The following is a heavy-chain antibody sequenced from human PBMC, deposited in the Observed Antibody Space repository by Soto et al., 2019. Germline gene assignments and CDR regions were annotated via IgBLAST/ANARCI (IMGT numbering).Heavy chain of an antibody. D-gene: IGHD2-15*01. CDR1: GLTFSLYG. CDR2: ISYEGRDK. Sequence: GGSLRLSCAVSGLTFSLYGMHWVRQAPGKGLEWVAFISYEGRDKYYADSVKGRFTISRDNSKNTLSLQLDSLRPEDTAVYYCAKGRDSTLLRWQYFDNWGQGTQVTVSS. V-gene: IGHV3-30*18. J-gene: IGHJ4*02. CDR3: AKGRDSTLLRWQYFDN.